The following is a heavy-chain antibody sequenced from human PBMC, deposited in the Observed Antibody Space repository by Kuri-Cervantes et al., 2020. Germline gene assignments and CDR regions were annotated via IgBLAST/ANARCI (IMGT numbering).Heavy chain of an antibody. D-gene: IGHD3-22*01. J-gene: IGHJ4*02. CDR2: TIPIFGTA. CDR3: ARGSTISRDYYDSSGRPFDY. CDR1: GGTFSSYA. V-gene: IGHV1-69*13. Sequence: SVKVSCKASGGTFSSYAISWVRQAPGQGLEWMGGTIPIFGTANYAQKFQGRVTITADESTSTAYMELSSLRSEDTAVYYCARGSTISRDYYDSSGRPFDYWGQGTLVTVSS.